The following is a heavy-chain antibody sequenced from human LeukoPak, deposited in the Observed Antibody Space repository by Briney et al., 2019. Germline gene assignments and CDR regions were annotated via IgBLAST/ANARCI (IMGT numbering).Heavy chain of an antibody. J-gene: IGHJ4*02. CDR1: GYTFTGYY. V-gene: IGHV1-2*02. CDR3: ARATHDYDSHY. Sequence: ASVKVSCKASGYTFTGYYMYWVRQAPGQGLEWMGWINPNSGVTNYAQKLQGRVTMTTDTSTSTAYMELRSLRSDDTAVYYCARATHDYDSHYWGQGTLVTVSS. D-gene: IGHD3-22*01. CDR2: INPNSGVT.